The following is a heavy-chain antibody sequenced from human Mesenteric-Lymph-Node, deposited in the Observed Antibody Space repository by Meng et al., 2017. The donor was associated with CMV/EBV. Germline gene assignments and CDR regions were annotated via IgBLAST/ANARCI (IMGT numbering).Heavy chain of an antibody. Sequence: SETLSLTCTVSGGSISTYYWSWVRQPPGKGLEWIGYIYYSGSTIYNPSLKTRVTMSVDTSKNQFSLKLSSVTAADTAVYYCARVWWRSLAPWGQGTLVTVSS. CDR1: GGSISTYY. CDR2: IYYSGST. J-gene: IGHJ5*02. D-gene: IGHD2-8*02. CDR3: ARVWWRSLAP. V-gene: IGHV4-59*12.